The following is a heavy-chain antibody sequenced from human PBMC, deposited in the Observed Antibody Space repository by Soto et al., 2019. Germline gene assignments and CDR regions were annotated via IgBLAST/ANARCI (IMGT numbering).Heavy chain of an antibody. CDR1: GLTFTDYW. V-gene: IGHV3-7*03. CDR3: ASDRFRGTYYLRGVTYFFEE. CDR2: IKQDESEK. Sequence: GGSLRLSCVAYGLTFTDYWMSWVRQAPGKGLEWVANIKQDESEKNYLDSVKGRFTISRDNAKNSLYLQMNSLRAEDTAVYYCASDRFRGTYYLRGVTYFFEEWGQGAPVTVSS. D-gene: IGHD1-26*01. J-gene: IGHJ4*02.